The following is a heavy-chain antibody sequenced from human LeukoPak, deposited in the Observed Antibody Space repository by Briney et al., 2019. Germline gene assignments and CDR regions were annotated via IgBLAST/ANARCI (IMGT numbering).Heavy chain of an antibody. D-gene: IGHD6-13*01. CDR2: INPNSGGT. CDR3: ARYGAAAGTGFDY. V-gene: IGHV1-2*04. J-gene: IGHJ4*02. Sequence: ASVKVSCKASGYTFTGYYMHWVRQAPGQGLEWMGWINPNSGGTNYAQKFQGWVTMIRDTSISTAYMELSRLRSDDTAVYYCARYGAAAGTGFDYWGQGTLVTVSS. CDR1: GYTFTGYY.